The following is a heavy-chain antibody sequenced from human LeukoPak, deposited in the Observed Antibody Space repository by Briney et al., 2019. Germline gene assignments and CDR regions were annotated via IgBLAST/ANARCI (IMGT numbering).Heavy chain of an antibody. CDR3: ARGRNIVVVVAVPPIDY. J-gene: IGHJ4*02. V-gene: IGHV3-21*06. D-gene: IGHD2-15*01. Sequence: PGGSLRLSCAASGFTFSSYSMNWVRQAPGKGLEWVSSISSSSSYIYYADSVKGRFTISRDNAKNSLYLQMNSLRAEDTAVYYCARGRNIVVVVAVPPIDYWGQGTLVTVSS. CDR1: GFTFSSYS. CDR2: ISSSSSYI.